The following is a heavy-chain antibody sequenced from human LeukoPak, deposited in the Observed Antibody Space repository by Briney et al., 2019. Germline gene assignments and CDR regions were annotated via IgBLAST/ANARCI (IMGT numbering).Heavy chain of an antibody. Sequence: SETLSLTCTVSGGSISSYYWSWIRQPAVKGLEWIGRIYTSGSTNYNPSLKSRVTMSVDTSKNQFSLKLSSVTAADTAVYYCVSEEWFGEKAFDYWGQGTLVTVSS. CDR1: GGSISSYY. J-gene: IGHJ4*02. CDR3: VSEEWFGEKAFDY. D-gene: IGHD3-10*01. V-gene: IGHV4-4*07. CDR2: IYTSGST.